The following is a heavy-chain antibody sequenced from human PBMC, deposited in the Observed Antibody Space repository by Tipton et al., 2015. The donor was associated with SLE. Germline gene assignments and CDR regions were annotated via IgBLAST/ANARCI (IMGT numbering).Heavy chain of an antibody. CDR1: GASINSYY. Sequence: TLSLTCSVSGASINSYYWSWIRQPPGKGLEWIGYIYYSGSTNYNPSLKSRVTISVDTSKNQFSLKLRSVTAADTAVYYCATAFAGVGFFDYWGQGTLVTVSS. CDR3: ATAFAGVGFFDY. V-gene: IGHV4-59*01. J-gene: IGHJ4*02. CDR2: IYYSGST. D-gene: IGHD3-16*01.